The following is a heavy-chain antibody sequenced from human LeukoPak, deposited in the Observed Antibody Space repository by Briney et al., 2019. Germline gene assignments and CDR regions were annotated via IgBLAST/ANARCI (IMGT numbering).Heavy chain of an antibody. CDR1: GGSFSGYY. V-gene: IGHV4-34*01. D-gene: IGHD3-22*01. CDR2: INHSGST. J-gene: IGHJ4*02. CDR3: ARGSQDPKEIVVVITHYYSDY. Sequence: SETLSLTCAVYGGSFSGYYWSWIRQPPGKGLEWIGEINHSGSTNYNPSLKSRVTISVDTSKNQFSLKLSSVTAADTAVYYCARGSQDPKEIVVVITHYYSDYWGQGTLFTVSS.